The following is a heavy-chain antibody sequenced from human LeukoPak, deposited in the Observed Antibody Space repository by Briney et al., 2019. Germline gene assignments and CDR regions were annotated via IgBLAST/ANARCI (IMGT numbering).Heavy chain of an antibody. Sequence: SETLSLTCSVSGYSISSGYSWGWVRQPPGKGLEWIGSFYHGGSAYYSPSLKSRVTISVDTSKNQFSLKLTSVSAADTAVYFCARGPTTGPPLDYWGPGTLVTVSS. V-gene: IGHV4-38-2*02. CDR3: ARGPTTGPPLDY. CDR2: FYHGGSA. CDR1: GYSISSGYS. D-gene: IGHD4-17*01. J-gene: IGHJ4*02.